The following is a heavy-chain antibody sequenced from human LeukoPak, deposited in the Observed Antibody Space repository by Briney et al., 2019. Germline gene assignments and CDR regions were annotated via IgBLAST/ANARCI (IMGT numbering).Heavy chain of an antibody. CDR3: ARARGTMVRGVIIDDAFDI. CDR1: GGTFSSYA. V-gene: IGHV1-69*05. Sequence: SVKVSCKASGGTFSSYAISWVRQAPGQGLEWMGGIIPIFGTANYAQKFQGRVTITTDESTSTAYMELSSLRSEDTAVYYCARARGTMVRGVIIDDAFDIWGQGTMVTVSS. CDR2: IIPIFGTA. J-gene: IGHJ3*02. D-gene: IGHD3-10*01.